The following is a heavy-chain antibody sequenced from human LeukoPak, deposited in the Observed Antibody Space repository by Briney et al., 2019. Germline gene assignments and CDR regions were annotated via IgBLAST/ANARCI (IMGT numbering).Heavy chain of an antibody. V-gene: IGHV1-46*01. D-gene: IGHD4-23*01. CDR3: ARPVVTAASNYFDY. Sequence: ASVKVSCKASGYTFTGYYIHWVRQAPGQGLEWMGKINPSGGSTSYAQNFQGRVTMTRDTSTTTVYMELSSLRSEDTAVYYCARPVVTAASNYFDYWGQGTLVTVSS. J-gene: IGHJ4*02. CDR1: GYTFTGYY. CDR2: INPSGGST.